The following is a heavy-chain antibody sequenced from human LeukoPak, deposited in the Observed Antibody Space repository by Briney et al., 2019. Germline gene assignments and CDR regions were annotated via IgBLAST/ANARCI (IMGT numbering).Heavy chain of an antibody. J-gene: IGHJ4*02. Sequence: PSQTLSLTCNVSGGSINTANYYWPWIRQPPGKGLEWIGYISYSGTPYYNPSLNSRFTISLDTSKNQFSLRLNSVTAADTAMYYCARDRYGDFEDYWGQGTLVTVSS. CDR2: ISYSGTP. CDR1: GGSINTANYY. V-gene: IGHV4-30-4*08. CDR3: ARDRYGDFEDY. D-gene: IGHD4-17*01.